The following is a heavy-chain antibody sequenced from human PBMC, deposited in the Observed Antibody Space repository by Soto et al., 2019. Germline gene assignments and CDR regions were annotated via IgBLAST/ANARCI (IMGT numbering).Heavy chain of an antibody. J-gene: IGHJ4*02. D-gene: IGHD3-22*01. V-gene: IGHV3-23*01. CDR1: GITISNYP. CDR2: ISGSGDRT. Sequence: EVQLLESGGGLVQPGGSLRLSCAASGITISNYPMSWVRQAPGKGLDWVSGISGSGDRTYYADSAKGRFSISKDISKNSLSLQLDSLGVEDPAVYFWVMDDSGYPSTAPHWGQGTLVTVSS. CDR3: VMDDSGYPSTAPH.